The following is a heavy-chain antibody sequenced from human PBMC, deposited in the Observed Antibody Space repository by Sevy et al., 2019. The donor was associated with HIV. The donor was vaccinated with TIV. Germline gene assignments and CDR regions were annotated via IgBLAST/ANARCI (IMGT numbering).Heavy chain of an antibody. CDR1: GYTFTGYY. CDR3: ARTGQGATTPSFFDY. V-gene: IGHV1-2*02. J-gene: IGHJ4*02. Sequence: ASVKASCKASGYTFTGYYMHWVRQAPGQELESIGWINPNSGGTNYAQKFQGRVTMTRDTSISTAYMELSRLRSDDTAVYYCARTGQGATTPSFFDYWGQGTLVTVSS. D-gene: IGHD1-26*01. CDR2: INPNSGGT.